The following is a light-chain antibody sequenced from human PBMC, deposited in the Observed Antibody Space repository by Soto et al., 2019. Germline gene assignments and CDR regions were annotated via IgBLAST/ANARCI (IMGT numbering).Light chain of an antibody. Sequence: DIQRTQSPSTLSAFVGDGVTITCRASQSIGRWLAWYQQKPGKAPKLLIYDASSLESGVPSRFSGSGSGTEFTLTISSLQPDDFATYHCQQYNTYSPERTFGQGTKVDNK. CDR2: DAS. CDR3: QQYNTYSPERT. J-gene: IGKJ1*01. V-gene: IGKV1-5*01. CDR1: QSIGRW.